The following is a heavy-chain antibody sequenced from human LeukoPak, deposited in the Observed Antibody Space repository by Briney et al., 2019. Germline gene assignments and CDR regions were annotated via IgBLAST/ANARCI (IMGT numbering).Heavy chain of an antibody. V-gene: IGHV4-4*08. Sequence: PSETLSLTCTVLGGHIDSFFWNWIRQPPGKGLEWIGYIDNSGSTKYSPSLKNRITMSRDTSKKQFSLKLTSVTAADTAMYYCASGAGWLIDYWGQGTLVSVSS. CDR2: IDNSGST. CDR3: ASGAGWLIDY. J-gene: IGHJ4*02. D-gene: IGHD6-19*01. CDR1: GGHIDSFF.